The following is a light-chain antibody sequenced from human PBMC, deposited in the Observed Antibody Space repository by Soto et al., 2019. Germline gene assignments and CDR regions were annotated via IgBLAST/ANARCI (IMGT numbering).Light chain of an antibody. Sequence: EIVMTRSPATLSVSPGARATLSCRASQSVSSNLAWYQQKPGQAPRLLISGASTRATGIPARFSGSGSGTEFTLTISSLQSEDFAVYYCQQYNAWPRTFGQGTKVEIK. CDR1: QSVSSN. CDR2: GAS. CDR3: QQYNAWPRT. J-gene: IGKJ1*01. V-gene: IGKV3-15*01.